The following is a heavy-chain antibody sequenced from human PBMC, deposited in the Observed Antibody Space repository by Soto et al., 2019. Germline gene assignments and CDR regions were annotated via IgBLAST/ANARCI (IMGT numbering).Heavy chain of an antibody. CDR3: AKGIQWLAHLPFDS. CDR1: GFLFDSFA. V-gene: IGHV3-23*01. J-gene: IGHJ4*02. D-gene: IGHD6-19*01. CDR2: ISGNGGRT. Sequence: EVQLLESGGGLVQPGGSLRLSCAGSGFLFDSFAMHWVRQAPGKGLEWVSGISGNGGRTYYAESVKGRLTISRDNSKNTVYLQMESLRVEDTALYYCAKGIQWLAHLPFDSWGQGALVTVSP.